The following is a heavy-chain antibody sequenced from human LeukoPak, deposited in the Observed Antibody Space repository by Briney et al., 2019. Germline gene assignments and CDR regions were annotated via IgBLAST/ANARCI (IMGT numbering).Heavy chain of an antibody. Sequence: GGSLRLSCAASGFTFGAYTINWVRQAPGKGLEWVSCIFSRSESILYADSVKGRFTISRDNAKNTLLLQMNSLRAEDTAVYYCVRDGVGAPPFDYWGQGVLVTVSS. J-gene: IGHJ4*02. V-gene: IGHV3-21*01. CDR3: VRDGVGAPPFDY. CDR2: IFSRSESI. CDR1: GFTFGAYT. D-gene: IGHD1-26*01.